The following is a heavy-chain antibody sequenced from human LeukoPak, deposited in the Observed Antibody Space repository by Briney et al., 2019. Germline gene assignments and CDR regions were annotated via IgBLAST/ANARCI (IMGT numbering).Heavy chain of an antibody. CDR1: EFTPRSYS. J-gene: IGHJ3*02. CDR3: ATYLFGASRSSDTLEI. CDR2: FNSDGSST. Sequence: GGSLRLSCAASEFTPRSYSMHWVPQAPGKGLVWVSRFNSDGSSTSYAGSVKGRFTISRDNAKNTLYLQMKSLRAEDTAVYYCATYLFGASRSSDTLEIWGQGTLVTVSS. V-gene: IGHV3-74*01. D-gene: IGHD3-10*02.